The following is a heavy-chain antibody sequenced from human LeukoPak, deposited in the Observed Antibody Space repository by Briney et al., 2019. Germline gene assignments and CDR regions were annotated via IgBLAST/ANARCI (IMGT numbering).Heavy chain of an antibody. Sequence: ASVKVACKASGYTFTSYDINWVRQATGQGLEWMGWMNPNSGNTDYAQKFQGRVTMTRNTSISTAYMELSSLRSEDTAVYYCARRLVGATSPYYFDYWGQGTLVTVSS. V-gene: IGHV1-8*01. J-gene: IGHJ4*02. CDR1: GYTFTSYD. CDR2: MNPNSGNT. D-gene: IGHD1-26*01. CDR3: ARRLVGATSPYYFDY.